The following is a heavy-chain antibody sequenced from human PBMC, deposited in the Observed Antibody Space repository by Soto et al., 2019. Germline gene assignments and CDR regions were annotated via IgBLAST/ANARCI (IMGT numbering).Heavy chain of an antibody. D-gene: IGHD2-2*01. CDR2: ISGSGGST. CDR3: AKGGVYVVVPAAPLVDYYYYMDV. V-gene: IGHV3-23*01. CDR1: GFTFSSYA. Sequence: GGSLRLSCAASGFTFSSYAMSWVRQAPGKGLEWVSAISGSGGSTYYADSVKGRFTISRDNSKNTLYLQMNSLRAEDTAVYYCAKGGVYVVVPAAPLVDYYYYMDVWGKGTTVTVSS. J-gene: IGHJ6*03.